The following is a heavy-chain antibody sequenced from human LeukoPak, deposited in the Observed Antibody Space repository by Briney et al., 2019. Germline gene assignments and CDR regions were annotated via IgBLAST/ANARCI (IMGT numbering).Heavy chain of an antibody. CDR2: IYYSGST. D-gene: IGHD3-22*01. Sequence: PSETLSLTCTVSGGSISSYYWSWIRQPPGKGLEWIGYIYYSGSTNYNPSLKSRVTISVDTSKNQFSLKLSSVTAADTAVYYCARARPEEDSSGYYYDYWGQGTLVTVSS. CDR3: ARARPEEDSSGYYYDY. V-gene: IGHV4-59*01. CDR1: GGSISSYY. J-gene: IGHJ4*02.